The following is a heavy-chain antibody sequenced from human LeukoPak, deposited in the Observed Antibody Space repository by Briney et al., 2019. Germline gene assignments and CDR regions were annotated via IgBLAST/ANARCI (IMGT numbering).Heavy chain of an antibody. Sequence: ASVKVSCKASGGTFSSYAISWGRQAPGQGLEWMGGIIPIFGTANYAQKFQGRVTITADESTSTDYMELSSLRSEDTAVYYCARTEIAAAGTYQEDDYYYYYYMDVWGKGTTVTISS. CDR1: GGTFSSYA. CDR2: IIPIFGTA. D-gene: IGHD6-13*01. CDR3: ARTEIAAAGTYQEDDYYYYYYMDV. J-gene: IGHJ6*03. V-gene: IGHV1-69*01.